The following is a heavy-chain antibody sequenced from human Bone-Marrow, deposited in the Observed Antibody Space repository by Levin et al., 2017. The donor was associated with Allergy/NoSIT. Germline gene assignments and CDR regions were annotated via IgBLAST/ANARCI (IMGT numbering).Heavy chain of an antibody. D-gene: IGHD4-17*01. CDR2: PLPPSPLSPP. J-gene: IGHJ4*02. CDR3: VTTVTHYFDY. Sequence: LTCAASGFTFSDHYMDWVRQAPGTFLSFGFLPLPPSPLSPPDSSSSVKGRFTISRDDSRNSLYLQMNSLKTEDTAVYYCVTTVTHYFDYWGQGTLVTVSS. CDR1: GFTFSDHY. V-gene: IGHV3-72*01.